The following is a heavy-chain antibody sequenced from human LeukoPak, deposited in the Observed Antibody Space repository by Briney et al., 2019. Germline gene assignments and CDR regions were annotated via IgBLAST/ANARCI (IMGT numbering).Heavy chain of an antibody. D-gene: IGHD5/OR15-5a*01. V-gene: IGHV3-9*01. CDR3: AKDLGGSVTPV. J-gene: IGHJ4*02. CDR1: GFTFKDHV. Sequence: GGSLRLSCAASGFTFKDHVMHWVRQAPGKGLEWVSSISWSGDRIDYADAVKGRFTISRDNAKNSLFLQMNRLRVEDTALYYCAKDLGGSVTPVWGQGTLVTVSS. CDR2: ISWSGDRI.